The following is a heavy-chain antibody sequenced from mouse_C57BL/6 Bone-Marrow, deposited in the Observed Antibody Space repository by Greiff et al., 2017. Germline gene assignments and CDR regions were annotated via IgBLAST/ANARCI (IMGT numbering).Heavy chain of an antibody. J-gene: IGHJ2*01. V-gene: IGHV5-12*01. D-gene: IGHD3-3*01. CDR1: GFTFSDYY. Sequence: EVMLVESGGGLVQPGGSLKLSCAASGFTFSDYYMYWVRQTPEKRLEWVAYISNGGGSTYYPDTVQGRFTISRDNAKNTLYLQMSRLKSEDTAMYYCARQRDHYFDYWGQGTTLTVSS. CDR2: ISNGGGST. CDR3: ARQRDHYFDY.